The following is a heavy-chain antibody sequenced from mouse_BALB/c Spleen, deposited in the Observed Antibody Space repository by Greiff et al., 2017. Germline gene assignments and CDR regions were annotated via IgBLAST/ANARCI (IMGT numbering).Heavy chain of an antibody. CDR1: GFTFTDYY. D-gene: IGHD2-1*01. Sequence: EVQGVESGGGLVQPGGSLRLSCATSGFTFTDYYMSWVRQPPGKALEWLGFIRNKANGYTTEYSASVKGRFTISRDNSQSILYLQMNTLRAEDSATYYCARDPYGNYGKNAMDYWGQGTSVTVSS. J-gene: IGHJ4*01. CDR2: IRNKANGYTT. CDR3: ARDPYGNYGKNAMDY. V-gene: IGHV7-3*02.